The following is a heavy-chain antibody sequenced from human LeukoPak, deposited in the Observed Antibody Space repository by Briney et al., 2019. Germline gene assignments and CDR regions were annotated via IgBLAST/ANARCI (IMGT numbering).Heavy chain of an antibody. CDR3: AKLLGGYYDILTGYYYFDY. CDR2: ISSSGSTI. D-gene: IGHD3-9*01. J-gene: IGHJ4*02. Sequence: PGGTLRLSCAASGFTFSSYEMNWLRQAPGKGLEGFSYISSSGSTIYYADSVKVRFTISRDNSKNTLDLQMNSLRAEDTAVYYCAKLLGGYYDILTGYYYFDYWGQGTLVTVSS. V-gene: IGHV3-48*03. CDR1: GFTFSSYE.